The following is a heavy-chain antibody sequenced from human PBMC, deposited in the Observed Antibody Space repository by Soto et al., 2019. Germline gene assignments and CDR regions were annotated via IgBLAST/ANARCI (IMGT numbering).Heavy chain of an antibody. CDR3: AAATTDGWYFDP. CDR1: GFTFTSYA. V-gene: IGHV1-58*01. J-gene: IGHJ2*01. D-gene: IGHD4-17*01. CDR2: FDVGSGNT. Sequence: MQLVQSGPEVKKPGTSVKVSCKASGFTFTSYAVPWVRQARGQRLEWNGWFDVGSGNTHYAQKVQEIVTITRAMSTRTPYTELSSLRSADTAVYYCAAATTDGWYFDPWGRGTLFTVSS.